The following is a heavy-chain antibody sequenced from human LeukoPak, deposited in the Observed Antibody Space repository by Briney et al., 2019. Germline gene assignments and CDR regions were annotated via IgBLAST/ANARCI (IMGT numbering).Heavy chain of an antibody. CDR2: IIPIFGTA. CDR3: AKGSYYDSSGSFYFDY. J-gene: IGHJ4*02. D-gene: IGHD3-22*01. Sequence: SVKVSCRASGGTFSSYAISWVRQAPGQGLEWMGGIIPIFGTANYAQKFQGRVTITADESTSTAYMELSSLRSEDTAAYYCAKGSYYDSSGSFYFDYWGQGTLVTVSS. CDR1: GGTFSSYA. V-gene: IGHV1-69*13.